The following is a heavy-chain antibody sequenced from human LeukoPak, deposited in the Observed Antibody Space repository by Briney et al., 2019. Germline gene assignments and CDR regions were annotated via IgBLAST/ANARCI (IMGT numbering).Heavy chain of an antibody. CDR3: ARAETDYDSSGYYNWFDP. V-gene: IGHV3-11*01. Sequence: PGGSLRLSCAASGFTFSDYYMSWIRQAPGKGLEWVSYISSSGSTIYYADSVKGRFTISRDNAKNSLYLQMNSLRAEDTAVYYCARAETDYDSSGYYNWFDPWGQGTLVTVSS. J-gene: IGHJ5*02. D-gene: IGHD3-22*01. CDR1: GFTFSDYY. CDR2: ISSSGSTI.